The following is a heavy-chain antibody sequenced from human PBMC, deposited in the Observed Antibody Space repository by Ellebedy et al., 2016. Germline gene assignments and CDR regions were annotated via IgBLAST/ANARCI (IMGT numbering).Heavy chain of an antibody. CDR2: INHSGST. D-gene: IGHD1-26*01. CDR1: GGSFSGYY. CDR3: ARHSGSYGPGGAFDI. J-gene: IGHJ3*02. V-gene: IGHV4-34*01. Sequence: SETLSLTCAVYGGSFSGYYWCWIRQPPGKGLEWIGEINHSGSTNYNPSLKSRVTISVDKSKNQFFLKLSSVTAADTAVYYCARHSGSYGPGGAFDIWGQGTMVTVSS.